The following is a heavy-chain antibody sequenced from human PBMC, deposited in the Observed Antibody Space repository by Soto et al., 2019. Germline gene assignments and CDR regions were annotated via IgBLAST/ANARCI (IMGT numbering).Heavy chain of an antibody. J-gene: IGHJ5*02. V-gene: IGHV4-30-4*01. D-gene: IGHD3-22*01. CDR3: ARVDYDSSEDWFDP. CDR1: GGSISSGDYY. CDR2: IYYSGST. Sequence: SGTLSLTFAVSGGSISSGDYYWSWISQPPGKGLEWIGYIYYSGSTYYNPSLKSRVTISVDTSKNQFSLKLSSVTAADTAVYYCARVDYDSSEDWFDPWGQGTLVTSPQ.